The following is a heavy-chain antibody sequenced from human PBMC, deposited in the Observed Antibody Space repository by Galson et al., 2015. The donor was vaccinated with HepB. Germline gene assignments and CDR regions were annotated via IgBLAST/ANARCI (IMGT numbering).Heavy chain of an antibody. V-gene: IGHV1-69*10. J-gene: IGHJ4*02. D-gene: IGHD3-9*01. CDR1: GGTFSSYA. Sequence: SVKVSCKASGGTFSSYAISWVRQAPGQGLEWMGGIIPIFGIANYAQKFQGRVTITADKSTSTAYMELSSLRSEDTAVYYSARGTRTNYDILTGYLRDNFDYWGQGTLVTVSS. CDR2: IIPIFGIA. CDR3: ARGTRTNYDILTGYLRDNFDY.